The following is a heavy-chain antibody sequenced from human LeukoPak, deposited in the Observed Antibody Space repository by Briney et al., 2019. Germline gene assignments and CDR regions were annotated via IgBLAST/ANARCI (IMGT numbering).Heavy chain of an antibody. CDR2: IRYDGTKK. CDR1: GLTFSSYA. CDR3: AKEMNDYVDYFYMDV. Sequence: GRCVRLSCAASGLTFSSYAMHWVRQAPGKGLDWVAFIRYDGTKKYCADSVKGRVTVSRDNSKNTLYLQMNSLRAEDTAVYYCAKEMNDYVDYFYMDVWGKGTTVTVSS. D-gene: IGHD4-17*01. J-gene: IGHJ6*04. V-gene: IGHV3-30*02.